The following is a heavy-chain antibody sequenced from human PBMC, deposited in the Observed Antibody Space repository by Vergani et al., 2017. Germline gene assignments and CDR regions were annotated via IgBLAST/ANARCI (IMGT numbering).Heavy chain of an antibody. CDR2: ISFDGTNE. V-gene: IGHV1-46*04. Sequence: QVQLVQSGAEVKKPGASVKVSCKASGYTFTSYYMHWVRQAPGQGLEWVVGISFDGTNEYYPDLVKGRFTISRDIAKNTLYLQVRSLRLEDTGVYHCVRDRGLCAGGRCYTEAWDYWGQGTPVTVSS. J-gene: IGHJ4*02. D-gene: IGHD2-2*02. CDR3: VRDRGLCAGGRCYTEAWDY. CDR1: GYTFTSYY.